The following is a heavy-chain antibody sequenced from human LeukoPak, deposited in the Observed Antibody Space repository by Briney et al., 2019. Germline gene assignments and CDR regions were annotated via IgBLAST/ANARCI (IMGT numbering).Heavy chain of an antibody. V-gene: IGHV3-30*18. Sequence: GGSLRLSCAASGFTSSSYGMHWVRQAPGKGLEWVAVILYDGSNIYYVDSVKGRFTISRDNSKNTLYLQMNSLRAEDTALYYCAKDIRTGRYYYGSGSYAGFDYWGQGTLVTVSS. CDR2: ILYDGSNI. J-gene: IGHJ4*02. D-gene: IGHD3-10*01. CDR3: AKDIRTGRYYYGSGSYAGFDY. CDR1: GFTSSSYG.